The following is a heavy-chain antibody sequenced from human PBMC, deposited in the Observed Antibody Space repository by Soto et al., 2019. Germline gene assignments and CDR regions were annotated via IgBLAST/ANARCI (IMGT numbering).Heavy chain of an antibody. CDR3: ARVAMIFTVVPSQRTRYNWFDP. CDR2: IIPMFAAT. V-gene: IGHV1-69*01. CDR1: GGTFSNNA. D-gene: IGHD1-20*01. J-gene: IGHJ5*02. Sequence: QVQLVQSGAEMKKPGSSMKVSCKASGGTFSNNAISWVRQAPGQGLEWMGGIIPMFAATRIAQKFRGRVTITADEDTTTAYMELSSLRSDDTAVYYCARVAMIFTVVPSQRTRYNWFDPWGQGTLVTVSS.